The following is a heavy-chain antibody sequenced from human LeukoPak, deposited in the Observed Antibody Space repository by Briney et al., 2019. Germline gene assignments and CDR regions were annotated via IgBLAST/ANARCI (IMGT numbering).Heavy chain of an antibody. V-gene: IGHV4-39*07. D-gene: IGHD5-18*01. Sequence: SETLSLTCTVSGGSISSSSYYWGWIRQPPGKGLEWIGSIYYSGSTNYNPSLKSRVTISVDTSKNQFSLKLSSVTAADTAVYYCARHPGYSYAYVDYWGQGTLVTVSS. CDR1: GGSISSSSYY. J-gene: IGHJ4*02. CDR2: IYYSGST. CDR3: ARHPGYSYAYVDY.